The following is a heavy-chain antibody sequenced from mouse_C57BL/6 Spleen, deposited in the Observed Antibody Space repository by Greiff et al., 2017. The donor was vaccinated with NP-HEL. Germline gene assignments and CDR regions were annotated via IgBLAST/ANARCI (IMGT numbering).Heavy chain of an antibody. CDR1: GYSFTDYN. J-gene: IGHJ2*01. CDR2: INPNYGTT. D-gene: IGHD1-1*01. V-gene: IGHV1-39*01. CDR3: ARSPITTVVAPSDY. Sequence: VQLKQSGPELVKPGASVKISCKASGYSFTDYNMNWVKQSNGKSLEWIGVINPNYGTTSYNQKFKGKATLTVDQSSSTAYMQLNSLPSEDSAVYYCARSPITTVVAPSDYWGQGTTLTVSS.